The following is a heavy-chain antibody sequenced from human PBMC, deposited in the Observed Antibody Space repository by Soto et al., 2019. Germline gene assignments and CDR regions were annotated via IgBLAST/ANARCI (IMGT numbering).Heavy chain of an antibody. CDR3: ARAVGYGGNRYYGMDV. CDR2: IYYSGST. J-gene: IGHJ6*02. D-gene: IGHD2-15*01. Sequence: SETLSLTCTVSGGSISSYYWSWIRQPPGKGLEWIGYIYYSGSTNYNPSLKSRVTISVDTSKNQFSLKLSSVTAADTAVSYCARAVGYGGNRYYGMDVWGQGTTVTVSS. V-gene: IGHV4-59*01. CDR1: GGSISSYY.